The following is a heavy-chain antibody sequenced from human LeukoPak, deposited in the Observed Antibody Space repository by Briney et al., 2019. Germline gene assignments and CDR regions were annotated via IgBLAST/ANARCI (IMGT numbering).Heavy chain of an antibody. J-gene: IGHJ5*02. CDR3: ARQPGWFDP. Sequence: SETLSLTCTVSGGSISSYYWSWIRQPPGKGLEWIGYIYYSGSTNYNPSLKSRVTTSVDTSKNQFSLKLSSVTAADTAVYYCARQPGWFDPWGQGTLVTVSS. CDR1: GGSISSYY. V-gene: IGHV4-59*08. CDR2: IYYSGST. D-gene: IGHD2-2*01.